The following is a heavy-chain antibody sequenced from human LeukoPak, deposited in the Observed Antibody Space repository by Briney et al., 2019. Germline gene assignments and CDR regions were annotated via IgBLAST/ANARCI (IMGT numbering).Heavy chain of an antibody. J-gene: IGHJ4*02. Sequence: GGSLRLSCAASGFTFGDYYTTWIRQAPGQGLEWVSYISSSGSNRYYADSVKGRFTISRDNAQSSLYLQMNSLRAEDSAVYYCAIGNYRALYWGQGTLVTVSS. V-gene: IGHV3-11*01. CDR1: GFTFGDYY. D-gene: IGHD1-7*01. CDR3: AIGNYRALY. CDR2: ISSSGSNR.